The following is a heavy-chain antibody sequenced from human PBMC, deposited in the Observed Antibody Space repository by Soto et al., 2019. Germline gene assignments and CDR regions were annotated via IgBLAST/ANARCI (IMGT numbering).Heavy chain of an antibody. CDR1: GFAFSSYE. CDR2: IDATSNII. Sequence: PGGSLTLSCAASGFAFSSYEMTWVRQAPGKGLEWVSYIDATSNIIHYADSVEGRFTISRDNSKNSLFLQMNSLGAEDTAVYYCARDRWHRDWHPGAFDIWGRGTMVTVSS. V-gene: IGHV3-48*03. CDR3: ARDRWHRDWHPGAFDI. J-gene: IGHJ3*02. D-gene: IGHD3-9*01.